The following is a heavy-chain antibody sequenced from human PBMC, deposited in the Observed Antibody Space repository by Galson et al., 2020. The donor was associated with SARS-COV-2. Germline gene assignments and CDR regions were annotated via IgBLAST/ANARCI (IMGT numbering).Heavy chain of an antibody. Sequence: TGGSLRLSCAASGFTFSSYAMHWVRQAPGKGLEWVAVISYDGSNKYYADSVKGRFTISRDNSKNTLYLQMNSLRAEDTAVYYCASGTCGGDCYRQYYFDYWGQGTLVTVSS. J-gene: IGHJ4*02. CDR1: GFTFSSYA. CDR3: ASGTCGGDCYRQYYFDY. CDR2: ISYDGSNK. D-gene: IGHD2-21*02. V-gene: IGHV3-30-3*01.